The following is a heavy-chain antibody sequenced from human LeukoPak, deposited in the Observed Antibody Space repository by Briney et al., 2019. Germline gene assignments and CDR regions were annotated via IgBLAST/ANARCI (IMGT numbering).Heavy chain of an antibody. D-gene: IGHD2-15*01. Sequence: PGESLRLSCAASGFTFSSYGLNWVRQAPGKGLEWVSYISSSSSTIYYADSVKGRFTISRDNAKNSVYLQMSSLRAEDTAVYYCARGGKLLFFDYWGQGTLVTVSS. CDR1: GFTFSSYG. J-gene: IGHJ4*02. CDR2: ISSSSSTI. V-gene: IGHV3-48*01. CDR3: ARGGKLLFFDY.